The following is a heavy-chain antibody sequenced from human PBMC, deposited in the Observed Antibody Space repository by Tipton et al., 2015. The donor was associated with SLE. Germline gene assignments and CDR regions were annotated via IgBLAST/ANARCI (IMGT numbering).Heavy chain of an antibody. V-gene: IGHV4-39*07. Sequence: TLSLTCTVSGGSISSSSYYWGWIRQPPGKGLEWIGSIYYSGSTYYNPSLKSRVTISVDTSKNQFSLKLSSVTAADTAVYYCARAGGYDFWSGRIDAFDIWGQGTMVTVSS. CDR1: GGSISSSSYY. CDR3: ARAGGYDFWSGRIDAFDI. CDR2: IYYSGST. J-gene: IGHJ3*02. D-gene: IGHD3-3*01.